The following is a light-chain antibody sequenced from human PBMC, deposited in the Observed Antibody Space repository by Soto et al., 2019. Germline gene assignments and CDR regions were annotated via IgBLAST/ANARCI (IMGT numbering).Light chain of an antibody. CDR3: AAWDDSLSGRV. Sequence: QPVLTQPPSASGTPGQRVTISCSRSSSNTGSNYVYWYQQLPGTAPKLLIDTNNQRPSGVPDRFSGSKSGTSASLAISGLRSEDEANYYCAAWDDSLSGRVFGGGTKLTVL. CDR1: SSNTGSNY. CDR2: TNN. V-gene: IGLV1-47*01. J-gene: IGLJ2*01.